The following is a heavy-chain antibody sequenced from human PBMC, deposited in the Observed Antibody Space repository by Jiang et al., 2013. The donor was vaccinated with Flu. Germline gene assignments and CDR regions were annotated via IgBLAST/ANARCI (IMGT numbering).Heavy chain of an antibody. Sequence: YAQKFQGRVTMTRDTSTSTVYMELSSLRSEDTAVYYCAREDSGWLKDAFDIWGQGTMVTVSS. CDR3: AREDSGWLKDAFDI. V-gene: IGHV1-46*01. J-gene: IGHJ3*02. D-gene: IGHD6-19*01.